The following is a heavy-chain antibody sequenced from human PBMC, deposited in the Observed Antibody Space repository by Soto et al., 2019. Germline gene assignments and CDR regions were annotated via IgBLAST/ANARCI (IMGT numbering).Heavy chain of an antibody. Sequence: SETLSLTCTVSGGSISSYYWSWIRQPPGKGLEWIGYIYYSGSTNYNPSLKSRVTISVDTSKNQFSLKLSSVTAADTAVYYCARLETYYDILTGYYSYYGMDVRGQGTTVTVSS. CDR1: GGSISSYY. CDR3: ARLETYYDILTGYYSYYGMDV. D-gene: IGHD3-9*01. J-gene: IGHJ6*02. CDR2: IYYSGST. V-gene: IGHV4-59*08.